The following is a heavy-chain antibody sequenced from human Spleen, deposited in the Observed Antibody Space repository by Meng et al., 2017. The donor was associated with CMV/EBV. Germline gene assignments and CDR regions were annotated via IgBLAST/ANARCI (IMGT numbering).Heavy chain of an antibody. CDR1: GAPIKNYI. CDR2: IQVIGHT. D-gene: IGHD3-16*01. CDR3: AGSRPGGGACDY. V-gene: IGHV4-4*07. Sequence: QVEHTASVPSLEKPSANLSPPCPVSGAPIKNYIWTWVRQPAGQGLEWIGLIQVIGHTVYNPSLKSRVTVSLDASKSQFSLTLNSVTAADTATYYCAGSRPGGGACDYWGQGILVTVSS. J-gene: IGHJ4*02.